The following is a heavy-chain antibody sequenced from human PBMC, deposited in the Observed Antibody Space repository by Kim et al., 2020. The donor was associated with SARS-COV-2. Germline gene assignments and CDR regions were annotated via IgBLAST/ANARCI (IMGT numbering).Heavy chain of an antibody. CDR1: GFTFSNYA. D-gene: IGHD3-9*01. CDR3: VKDQRVLLRYFNWSPTTGMDV. V-gene: IGHV3-23*01. Sequence: GGSLRLSCAATGFTFSNYAMSWVRQTPGKGLEWVSAISASGGGTYYADSVKGRFTMSRDNSKNTLYLQMNSLRAEDTAVYHCVKDQRVLLRYFNWSPTTGMDVWGPGTTVTVSS. CDR2: ISASGGGT. J-gene: IGHJ6*02.